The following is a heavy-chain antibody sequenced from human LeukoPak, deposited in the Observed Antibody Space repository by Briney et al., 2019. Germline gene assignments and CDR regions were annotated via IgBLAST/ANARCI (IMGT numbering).Heavy chain of an antibody. CDR2: INSDGSST. J-gene: IGHJ4*02. CDR1: GFTFSSYW. D-gene: IGHD3-22*01. V-gene: IGHV3-74*01. Sequence: GGSLRLSCAASGFTFSSYWTHWVRQAPGKGLVWVSRINSDGSSTSYADSVKGRFTISRDNAKNTLYLQMNSLRAEDTAVYYCARVSGFYNQGFDYWGQGTLVTVSS. CDR3: ARVSGFYNQGFDY.